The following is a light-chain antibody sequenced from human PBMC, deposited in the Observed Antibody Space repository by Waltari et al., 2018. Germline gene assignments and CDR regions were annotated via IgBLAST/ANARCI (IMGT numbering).Light chain of an antibody. V-gene: IGLV1-47*01. CDR2: RNV. CDR1: SSNIGSNV. J-gene: IGLJ2*01. CDR3: AAWDDKLGGRWE. Sequence: QSVLTQPPSASGTPGQRVTISCSGSSSNIGSNVVNWYRQVPGTTPKLLIYRNVQRPSGVPDRFSGSKSGTSASLAISGLRSEYEADYYCAAWDDKLGGRWEFGGGTKLTVL.